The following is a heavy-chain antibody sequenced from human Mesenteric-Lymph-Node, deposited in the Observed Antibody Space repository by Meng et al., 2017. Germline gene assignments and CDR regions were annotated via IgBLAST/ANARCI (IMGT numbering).Heavy chain of an antibody. J-gene: IGHJ4*02. D-gene: IGHD1-14*01. V-gene: IGHV3-74*01. CDR2: ITSEGSST. Sequence: GESLKIFCAASGFTFSTYWMHWVRQAPGKGLVWVSRITSEGSSTTYADSVKGRFTISRDNPKNTLYLQMNSLRDDDTAVYYCVRDGKGIDYWGQGTLVTVSS. CDR1: GFTFSTYW. CDR3: VRDGKGIDY.